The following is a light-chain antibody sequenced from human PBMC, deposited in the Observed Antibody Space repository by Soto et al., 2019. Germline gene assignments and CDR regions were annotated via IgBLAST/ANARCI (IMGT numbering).Light chain of an antibody. CDR2: GAS. V-gene: IGKV3-20*01. J-gene: IGKJ1*01. CDR3: QQYYSSPLT. Sequence: EIVLTQSPGTLSLSPGERATLSCRASQSVSSSYLAWYQQKPGQAPRLLIYGASSRATGIPDRFSGSGSGTDFTLTINRLEPEDFAVYFCQQYYSSPLTFGQGTKVDIK. CDR1: QSVSSSY.